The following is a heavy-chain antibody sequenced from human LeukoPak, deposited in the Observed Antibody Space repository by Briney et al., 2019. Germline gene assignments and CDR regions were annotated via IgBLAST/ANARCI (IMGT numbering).Heavy chain of an antibody. CDR2: ISSSSSNI. CDR1: GFIYRDFT. CDR3: VRDAYCGGDCYPPSGTEYCQH. Sequence: GGSLRLSCEASGFIYRDFTMAWVRQAPGKGLEWVSSISSSSSNILYADSVKGRFVISRDNAKNSVFLQLNSLRVEDAAMYYCVRDAYCGGDCYPPSGTEYCQHWGQGTLVAVSS. D-gene: IGHD2-21*02. J-gene: IGHJ1*01. V-gene: IGHV3-21*06.